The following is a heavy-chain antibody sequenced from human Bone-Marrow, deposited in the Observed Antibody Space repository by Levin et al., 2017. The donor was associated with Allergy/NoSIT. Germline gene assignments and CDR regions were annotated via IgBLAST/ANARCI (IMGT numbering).Heavy chain of an antibody. Sequence: PSQTLSLTCAASGFTFSNYAMSWVRQAPGKGLEWVSAIRGSGVSTYYADSVKGRFSISRDNSNNTLYLQMNTLRAEDTAVYYCAISSGWFRPTGAFDYWGQGTLVTVSS. CDR1: GFTFSNYA. D-gene: IGHD6-19*01. J-gene: IGHJ4*02. CDR3: AISSGWFRPTGAFDY. CDR2: IRGSGVST. V-gene: IGHV3-23*01.